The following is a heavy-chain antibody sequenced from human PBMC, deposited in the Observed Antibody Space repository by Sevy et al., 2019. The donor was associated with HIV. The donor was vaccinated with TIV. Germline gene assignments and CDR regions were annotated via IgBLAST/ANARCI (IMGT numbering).Heavy chain of an antibody. CDR2: INPTGGST. D-gene: IGHD6-6*01. J-gene: IGHJ5*02. V-gene: IGHV1-46*03. CDR1: GYTFTSYY. Sequence: ASVKVSCKASGYTFTSYYMHWARQAPGQGLEWMGIINPTGGSTSYAQKFQGRVTMTRDTSTSTVYMELSSLRSEDTAVYYCAREGSSTTKNNWFDPWGQGTLVTVSS. CDR3: AREGSSTTKNNWFDP.